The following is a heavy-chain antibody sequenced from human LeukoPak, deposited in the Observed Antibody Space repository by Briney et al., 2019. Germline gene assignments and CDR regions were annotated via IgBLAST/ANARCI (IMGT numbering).Heavy chain of an antibody. CDR1: GFTFSNAW. V-gene: IGHV3-15*01. D-gene: IGHD3-22*01. Sequence: GGSLRLSCAASGFTFSNAWMSWVRQAPGKGLEWVGRIKSKTDGGTTDYAAPVKGRLTISRDDSKNTLYLQMNSLKTEDTAVYYCTTYYYESSGYYRDYWGQGTLVTVSS. CDR2: IKSKTDGGTT. J-gene: IGHJ4*02. CDR3: TTYYYESSGYYRDY.